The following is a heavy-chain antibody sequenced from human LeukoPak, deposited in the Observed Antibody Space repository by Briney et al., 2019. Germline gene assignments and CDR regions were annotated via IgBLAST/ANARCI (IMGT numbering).Heavy chain of an antibody. J-gene: IGHJ4*02. Sequence: GGSLRLSCAASGFTYSGFAMSWLRQAPGKGLEWVSAISGSGGSTYYADSVKGRFTISRDNSKNTLYLQMNSLRAEDTAVYYCAKGGLDYGDPLDYWGQGTLVTVSS. CDR1: GFTYSGFA. V-gene: IGHV3-23*01. CDR2: ISGSGGST. D-gene: IGHD4-17*01. CDR3: AKGGLDYGDPLDY.